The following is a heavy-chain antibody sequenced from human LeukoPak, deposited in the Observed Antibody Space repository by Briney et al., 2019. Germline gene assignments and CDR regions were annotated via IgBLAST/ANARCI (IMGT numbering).Heavy chain of an antibody. V-gene: IGHV3-7*04. CDR1: GFTFSSFA. CDR2: IKQDGSKK. CDR3: TRVGYIDEGIDY. J-gene: IGHJ4*02. D-gene: IGHD5-24*01. Sequence: GGSLRLSCAASGFTFSSFAMTWVRQAPGKGLEWVANIKQDGSKKSYVDSVKGRFTISRDNAKNSLYLQMNSLRAEDTAIYYCTRVGYIDEGIDYWGQGTLVTVSS.